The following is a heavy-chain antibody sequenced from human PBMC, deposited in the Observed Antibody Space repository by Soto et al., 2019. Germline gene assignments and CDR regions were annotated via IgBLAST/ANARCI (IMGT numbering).Heavy chain of an antibody. D-gene: IGHD5-18*01. J-gene: IGHJ6*02. Sequence: GGSLRLSCAASGFTVTSNYMNWVRQPPGKGLEWVSIIYSSGATYYADSVKGRFTISRDKSKNTLYLQMRNLRAEDTAIYYCARVDTYDYYYAMDVWGQGITVTVSS. CDR2: IYSSGAT. V-gene: IGHV3-53*01. CDR3: ARVDTYDYYYAMDV. CDR1: GFTVTSNY.